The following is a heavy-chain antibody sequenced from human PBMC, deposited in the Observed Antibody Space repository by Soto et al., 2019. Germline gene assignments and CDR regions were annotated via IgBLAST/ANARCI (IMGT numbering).Heavy chain of an antibody. J-gene: IGHJ4*02. Sequence: QLQLQESGPGLVKPSETLSLTCTVSGGSISSSSYYWGWIRQPPGKGLEWIGSIYYSGSTYYNPSLKSRVTISVDTAKNQFSLKLSSVTAADTAVYYCARRGNNWNGRGNFDYWGQGTLVTVSS. D-gene: IGHD1-20*01. CDR1: GGSISSSSYY. CDR2: IYYSGST. CDR3: ARRGNNWNGRGNFDY. V-gene: IGHV4-39*01.